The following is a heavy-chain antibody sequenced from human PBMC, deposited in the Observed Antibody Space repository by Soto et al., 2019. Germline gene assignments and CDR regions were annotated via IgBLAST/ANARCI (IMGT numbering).Heavy chain of an antibody. CDR1: GFTFSSYA. D-gene: IGHD2-15*01. CDR2: ISGSGGST. V-gene: IGHV3-23*01. Sequence: SLRLSWAASGFTFSSYALSLVRQAPGKGLEWVSAISGSGGSTYYADSVKGRFTISRDNSKNTLYLQMNSLRAEDTAVYYCANWGYCGGGSCYRRLINYFDYWGQGTLVTVSS. J-gene: IGHJ4*02. CDR3: ANWGYCGGGSCYRRLINYFDY.